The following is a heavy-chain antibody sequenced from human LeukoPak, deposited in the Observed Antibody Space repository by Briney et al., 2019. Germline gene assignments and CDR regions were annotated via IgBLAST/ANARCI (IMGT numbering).Heavy chain of an antibody. V-gene: IGHV4-34*01. D-gene: IGHD6-19*01. CDR3: ARAWVPLRGSGWAGGAFDI. CDR2: INHSGST. J-gene: IGHJ3*02. CDR1: GGSFSGYY. Sequence: PSETLSLTCAVYGGSFSGYYWSWIRQPPGKGLEWIGEINHSGSTNYNPSLKSRVTISVDTSKNQFSLKLSSVTAADTAVYYCARAWVPLRGSGWAGGAFDIWGQGTMVTVSS.